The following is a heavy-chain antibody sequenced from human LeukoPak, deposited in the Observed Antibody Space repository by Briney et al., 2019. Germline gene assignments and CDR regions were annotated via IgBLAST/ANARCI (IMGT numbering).Heavy chain of an antibody. J-gene: IGHJ4*02. CDR1: GFIFSTYG. CDR3: AKDQRYNYGYYAYYFDY. Sequence: PGRSLRLSCAASGFIFSTYGMHWVRQAPGKGLEWVAAISYDGTNKYYADSAKGRFTISRDNSKNTLNLQMNSLRAEDTAVYYCAKDQRYNYGYYAYYFDYWGQGTLVTVSS. D-gene: IGHD5-18*01. CDR2: ISYDGTNK. V-gene: IGHV3-30*18.